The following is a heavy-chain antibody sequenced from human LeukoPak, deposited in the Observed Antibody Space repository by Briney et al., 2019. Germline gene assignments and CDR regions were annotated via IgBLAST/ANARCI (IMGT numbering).Heavy chain of an antibody. V-gene: IGHV4-61*02. CDR2: IYTSGST. CDR1: GGSISSDRFY. Sequence: PSETLSLTCTVSGGSISSDRFYWSWIRQPAGKGLEWIGRIYTSGSTNYNPSLKSRVTMSVDTSKNQFSLKLSSVTAADTAVYYCAREDDSSGYVGYWGQGTLVTVSS. D-gene: IGHD3-22*01. J-gene: IGHJ4*02. CDR3: AREDDSSGYVGY.